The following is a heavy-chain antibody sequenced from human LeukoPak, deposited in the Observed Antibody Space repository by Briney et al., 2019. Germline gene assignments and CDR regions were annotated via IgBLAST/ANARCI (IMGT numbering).Heavy chain of an antibody. J-gene: IGHJ4*02. D-gene: IGHD3-3*01. CDR2: IKLDGSEK. V-gene: IGHV3-7*03. Sequence: GGFLRLSCVASGFTFGKYWMSWVRQAPGKGLEWVANIKLDGSEKNYVDSVKGRFTISRDNTKNSLYQQMNSLRVEDTAVFYCARDQYDTWSRRGNFDSWGQGTLVIVSS. CDR1: GFTFGKYW. CDR3: ARDQYDTWSRRGNFDS.